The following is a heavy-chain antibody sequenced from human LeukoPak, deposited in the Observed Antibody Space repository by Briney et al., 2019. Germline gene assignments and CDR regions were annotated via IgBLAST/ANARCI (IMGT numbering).Heavy chain of an antibody. CDR1: GFTFSSYA. V-gene: IGHV3-23*01. CDR3: AKAPVTTCRGAYCYPFDY. CDR2: ISDSGNT. Sequence: PGGSLRLSCAASGFTFSSYAMSWVRQAPGKGLEWVSAISDSGNTYRADSVKGRFTISRDSPKNTLFLQMNRLRPEDAAVYYCAKAPVTTCRGAYCYPFDYWGQGTLVTVSS. D-gene: IGHD2-21*01. J-gene: IGHJ4*02.